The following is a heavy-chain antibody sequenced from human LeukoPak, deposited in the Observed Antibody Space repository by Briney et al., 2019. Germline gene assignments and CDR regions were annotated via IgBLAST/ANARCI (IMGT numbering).Heavy chain of an antibody. CDR3: ARSTYSSNQWDY. D-gene: IGHD6-13*01. V-gene: IGHV4-59*01. J-gene: IGHJ4*02. Sequence: SETLSLTCTVSGGSIGSYYWHWIRQPPGKGLEWIGYIYFTGSTNYNPSLKSRVTISVDTSKNQFSLKLNSVTAADTAIYYCARSTYSSNQWDYWGQGTLVTVFS. CDR1: GGSIGSYY. CDR2: IYFTGST.